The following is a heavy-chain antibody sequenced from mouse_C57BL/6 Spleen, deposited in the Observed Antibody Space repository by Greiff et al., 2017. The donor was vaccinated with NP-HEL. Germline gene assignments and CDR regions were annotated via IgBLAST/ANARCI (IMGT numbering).Heavy chain of an antibody. J-gene: IGHJ4*01. V-gene: IGHV1-82*01. CDR3: ARELCYGRYYAMDY. Sequence: QVQLQQSGPELVKPGASVKISCKASGYAFSSSWMNWVKQRPGKGLEWIGRIYPGDGDTNYNGKFKGKATLTADKSSSTAYMQLSSLTSEDSAVYFCARELCYGRYYAMDYWGQGTSVTVSS. D-gene: IGHD2-1*01. CDR2: IYPGDGDT. CDR1: GYAFSSSW.